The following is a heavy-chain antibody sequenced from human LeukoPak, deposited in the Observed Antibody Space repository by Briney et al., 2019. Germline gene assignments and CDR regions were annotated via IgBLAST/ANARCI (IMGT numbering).Heavy chain of an antibody. D-gene: IGHD3-22*01. CDR2: ISGYNDNT. CDR1: GYTFINYG. Sequence: ASVKVSCKASGYTFINYGITWVRQAPGQGLEWMGWISGYNDNTYYAQNLQGRVTMSADTSTNTTYMELRGLRFDDTAVYYCARGGVSSAYVDYWGQGTLVSVSS. V-gene: IGHV1-18*04. J-gene: IGHJ4*02. CDR3: ARGGVSSAYVDY.